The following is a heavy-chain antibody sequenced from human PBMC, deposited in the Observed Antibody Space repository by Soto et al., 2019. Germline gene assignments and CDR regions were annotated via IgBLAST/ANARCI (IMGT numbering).Heavy chain of an antibody. D-gene: IGHD1-1*01. CDR1: GDSVSSNTVT. J-gene: IGHJ4*02. Sequence: PPQTLSLTCAISGDSVSSNTVTWNWIRQSPSRGLEWLGRTFYRSQWYYEYEESVKGRIAIDPDTSNNLFSLRLNSVTPEDTAVYYGAWKGTCSYVNVIDYLCLGAPLTISS. CDR3: AWKGTCSYVNVIDY. CDR2: TFYRSQWYY. V-gene: IGHV6-1*01.